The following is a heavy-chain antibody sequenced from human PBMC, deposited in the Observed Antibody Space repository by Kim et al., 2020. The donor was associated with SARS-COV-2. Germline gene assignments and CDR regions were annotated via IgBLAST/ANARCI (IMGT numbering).Heavy chain of an antibody. V-gene: IGHV1-18*01. CDR2: ISTSSGNT. D-gene: IGHD6-19*01. J-gene: IGHJ4*02. CDR1: GYSFPSYW. Sequence: ASVKVSCKAFGYSFPSYWISWLRHVPGRGLQWMAWISTSSGNTDYAQQFQGRVTVTTDTRTSTAYMELRGLRSDDTAVYYCARDRLAGTDRAIIFDYWGPARPATVSS. CDR3: ARDRLAGTDRAIIFDY.